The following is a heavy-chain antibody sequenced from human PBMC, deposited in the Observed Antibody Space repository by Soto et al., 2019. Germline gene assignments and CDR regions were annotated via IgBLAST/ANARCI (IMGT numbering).Heavy chain of an antibody. D-gene: IGHD1-26*01. J-gene: IGHJ4*02. Sequence: SETLSLTCTVSGGSISSGGYYCSWIRQHPGKGLEWIGYIYYSGSTYYNPSLKSRVTISVDTSKNQFSLKLSSVTAADTAVYYCARPSGSYLYYFDYWGQGTLVTVSS. CDR1: GGSISSGGYY. CDR2: IYYSGST. CDR3: ARPSGSYLYYFDY. V-gene: IGHV4-31*03.